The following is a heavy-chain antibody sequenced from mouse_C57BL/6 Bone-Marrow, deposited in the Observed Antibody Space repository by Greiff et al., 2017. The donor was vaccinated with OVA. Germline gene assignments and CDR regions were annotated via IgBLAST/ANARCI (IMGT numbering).Heavy chain of an antibody. CDR3: ARGDGYYDAWFAY. J-gene: IGHJ3*01. D-gene: IGHD2-3*01. CDR1: GYTFTSYG. CDR2: IYPRSGNT. Sequence: VKLMESGAELARPGASVKLSCKASGYTFTSYGISWVKQRTGQGLEWIGEIYPRSGNTYYNEKFKGKATLTADKSSSTAYMELRSLTSEDSAVYFCARGDGYYDAWFAYWGQGTLVTVSA. V-gene: IGHV1-81*01.